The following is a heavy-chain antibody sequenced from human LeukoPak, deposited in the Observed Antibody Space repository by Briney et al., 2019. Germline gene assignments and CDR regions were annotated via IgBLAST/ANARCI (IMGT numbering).Heavy chain of an antibody. D-gene: IGHD3-16*01. V-gene: IGHV3-30*03. CDR2: ISYDGSNK. CDR3: ARLSSWVFEI. J-gene: IGHJ3*02. CDR1: GFTFSSYG. Sequence: PGRSLRLSCAASGFTFSSYGMHWVRQAPGKGLEWVAVISYDGSNKYYADSVKGRSTISRDNSKNTLYLQMNSLRAEDTAVYFCARLSSWVFEIWGQGTMVTVSS.